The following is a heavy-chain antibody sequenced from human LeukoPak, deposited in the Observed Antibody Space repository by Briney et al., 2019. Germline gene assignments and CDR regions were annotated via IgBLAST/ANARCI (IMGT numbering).Heavy chain of an antibody. Sequence: ASVKVSCKASGYTFTGYYMHWVRQAPGQGLEWMGWINPNSGGTNYAQKFQGRVTMTRDTSISTAYMELGRLKSDDTAVYYCARPYYYGSGSPFDYWGQGTLVTVSS. CDR3: ARPYYYGSGSPFDY. D-gene: IGHD3-10*01. CDR2: INPNSGGT. CDR1: GYTFTGYY. J-gene: IGHJ4*02. V-gene: IGHV1-2*02.